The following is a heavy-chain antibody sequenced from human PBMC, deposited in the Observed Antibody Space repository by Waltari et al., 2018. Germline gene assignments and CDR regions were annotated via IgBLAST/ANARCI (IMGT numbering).Heavy chain of an antibody. D-gene: IGHD3-22*01. CDR1: GYTFTGYA. V-gene: IGHV1-2*06. Sequence: LVQSGAEVKKPGAPVKVPCKASGYTFTGYAILWVRQAPGQGLEWMGRINPKNGDTHYAQKFQGRVAMTTDTSTNTAFMELHSLRSDDTAVYYCLRDSSGSHFDYWGQGTLVTVSS. CDR2: INPKNGDT. CDR3: LRDSSGSHFDY. J-gene: IGHJ4*02.